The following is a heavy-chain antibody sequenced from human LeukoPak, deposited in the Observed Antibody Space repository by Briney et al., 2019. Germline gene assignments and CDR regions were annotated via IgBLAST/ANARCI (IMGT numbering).Heavy chain of an antibody. D-gene: IGHD4-23*01. CDR3: ARDNSIGGRGWWFDP. CDR2: INPSGGST. J-gene: IGHJ5*02. CDR1: GYNFTNYY. Sequence: ASVKVSCKASGYNFTNYYMHWVRQAPGQGLEWMGLINPSGGSTSYAEKFQGRVIMTRDMSTTTDYMEPSSLRSEDTAVYCCARDNSIGGRGWWFDPWGQGTLVTVSS. V-gene: IGHV1-46*01.